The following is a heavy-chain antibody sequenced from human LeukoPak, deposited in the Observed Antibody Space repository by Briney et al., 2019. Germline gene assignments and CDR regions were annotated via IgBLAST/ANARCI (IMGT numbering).Heavy chain of an antibody. J-gene: IGHJ4*02. CDR2: IKNDGSFK. CDR1: GFTFSFYG. D-gene: IGHD2-2*02. V-gene: IGHV3-30*02. Sequence: GGSLRLSCATSGFTFSFYGMHWVRQAPGKGLEWVAFIKNDGSFKFYADSVQGRFSISRDNSKNTLFLQMNSLRADDTAVYYCAKTSDQLLYSKFDFWGQGTLVTVSS. CDR3: AKTSDQLLYSKFDF.